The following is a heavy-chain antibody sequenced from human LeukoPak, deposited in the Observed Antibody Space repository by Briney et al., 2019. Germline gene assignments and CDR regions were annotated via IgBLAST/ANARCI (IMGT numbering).Heavy chain of an antibody. CDR1: GGSISSSSYY. CDR3: ASLQWPFDY. V-gene: IGHV4-39*01. J-gene: IGHJ4*02. D-gene: IGHD6-19*01. CDR2: IYYSGST. Sequence: PSETLSLTCTVSGGSISSSSYYWGWIRQPPGKGLEWIGSIYYSGSTYYNPSLKSRVTISVDTSKNQFSLKLSSVTAADTAVYYCASLQWPFDYWGQGTLVTVSS.